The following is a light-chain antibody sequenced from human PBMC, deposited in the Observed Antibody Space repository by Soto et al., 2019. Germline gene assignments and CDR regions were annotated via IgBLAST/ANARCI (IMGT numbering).Light chain of an antibody. J-gene: IGKJ5*01. CDR2: AAS. V-gene: IGKV3-20*01. Sequence: EIVLTQSPGTLSLSPGERATLSCRASQSVSSNYLGWYQQKPGQAPRLLIYAASSRATGSPDRFSGGGSGTDFTLTISRLEPEDFAVYYCQQYGNSIPITFGQGTRLEI. CDR3: QQYGNSIPIT. CDR1: QSVSSNY.